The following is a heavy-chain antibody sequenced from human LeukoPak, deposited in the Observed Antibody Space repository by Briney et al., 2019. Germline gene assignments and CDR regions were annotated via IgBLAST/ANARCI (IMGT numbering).Heavy chain of an antibody. CDR3: ARNFYFDSSGYYHY. J-gene: IGHJ4*02. Sequence: ASVKVSCKASGYTFTGYYMHWVRQAPGQGLEWMGWINPNSGGTNYAQKFQGWVTMTRDTSISTAYMELSRLRSDDTAVYYCARNFYFDSSGYYHYWGQGTLVTVSS. D-gene: IGHD3-22*01. CDR1: GYTFTGYY. CDR2: INPNSGGT. V-gene: IGHV1-2*04.